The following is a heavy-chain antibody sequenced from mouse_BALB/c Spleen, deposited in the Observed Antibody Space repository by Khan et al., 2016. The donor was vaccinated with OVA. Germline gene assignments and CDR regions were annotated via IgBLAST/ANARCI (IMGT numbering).Heavy chain of an antibody. Sequence: QIQLVQSGPELKKPGETDKISCKASRYTFRNNGMNWVKQTPGKGLKWMGWINTYTGEPTYADDFKGRFAFSLETSANTAYLQINNLKNEDTATYVCARVGYNGTMDSWGQGTSVTVSS. V-gene: IGHV9-3-1*01. J-gene: IGHJ4*01. CDR2: INTYTGEP. CDR1: RYTFRNNG. CDR3: ARVGYNGTMDS. D-gene: IGHD2-14*01.